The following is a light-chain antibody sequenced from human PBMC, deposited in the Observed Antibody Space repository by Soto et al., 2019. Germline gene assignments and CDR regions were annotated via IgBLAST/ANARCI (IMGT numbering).Light chain of an antibody. J-gene: IGLJ2*01. CDR3: QTWGTGIVI. Sequence: QLVLTQSPSASASLGASVKLTCTLSSGHSSYDIAWHQQQPEKGPRYLMKLISGGSHTKGDGIPDRFSGSSSGAARYLTISSLQSEDEADYYCQTWGTGIVIFGGGTKLTVL. V-gene: IGLV4-69*01. CDR1: SGHSSYD. CDR2: LISGGSH.